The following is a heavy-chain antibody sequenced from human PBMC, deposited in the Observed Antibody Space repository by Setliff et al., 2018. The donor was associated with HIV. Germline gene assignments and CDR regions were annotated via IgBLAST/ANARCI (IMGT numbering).Heavy chain of an antibody. Sequence: KPSETLSLTCTVSGGSITSGNYFWSWIRQPAGKGLEWIGHMYTDGSTNYNPSFKSRVTISADTSKNQFSLKLSSVTAADTAAYYCARDSRWLQFPYFDSWGQGTPVTVSS. CDR1: GGSITSGNYF. D-gene: IGHD5-12*01. V-gene: IGHV4-61*09. J-gene: IGHJ4*01. CDR2: MYTDGST. CDR3: ARDSRWLQFPYFDS.